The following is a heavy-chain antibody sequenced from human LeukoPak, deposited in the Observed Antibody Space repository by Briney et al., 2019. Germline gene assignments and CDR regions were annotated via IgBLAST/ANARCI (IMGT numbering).Heavy chain of an antibody. Sequence: GGSLRLSCAASGSTFSSYSMNWVRQAPGKGLEWVSYISSSSSTIYHADSVKGRFTISRDNAKNSLYLQMNSLRAEDTAVYYCARLPAANYYYYYMDVWGKGTTVTVSS. J-gene: IGHJ6*03. CDR3: ARLPAANYYYYYMDV. D-gene: IGHD2-2*01. CDR2: ISSSSSTI. CDR1: GSTFSSYS. V-gene: IGHV3-48*01.